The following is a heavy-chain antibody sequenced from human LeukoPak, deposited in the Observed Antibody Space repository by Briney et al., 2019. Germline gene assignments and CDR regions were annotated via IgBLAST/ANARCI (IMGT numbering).Heavy chain of an antibody. CDR3: AGMVRGVIRFDP. J-gene: IGHJ5*02. Sequence: AGGSLRLSCAASGFTFSSYAMSWVRQAPGKGLEWVSAISGSGGSTYYADSVKGRFTISRDNSKNTLYLQTNSLRAEDTAVYYCAGMVRGVIRFDPWGQGTLVTVSS. CDR2: ISGSGGST. CDR1: GFTFSSYA. D-gene: IGHD3-10*01. V-gene: IGHV3-23*01.